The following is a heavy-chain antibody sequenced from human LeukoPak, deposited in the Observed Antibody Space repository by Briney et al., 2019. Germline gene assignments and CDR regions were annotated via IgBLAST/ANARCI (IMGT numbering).Heavy chain of an antibody. CDR2: MYYSGNT. J-gene: IGHJ4*02. Sequence: SETLSLTCTVSGGSISSSNYYWGWIRQPPGKGLEWIGSMYYSGNTDYNPSLKSRVTISVDTSKNQFSLKLSSVTAADTAVYYCARKAGYNSGFDYWGQGTLVTVSS. CDR1: GGSISSSNYY. V-gene: IGHV4-39*07. CDR3: ARKAGYNSGFDY. D-gene: IGHD5-24*01.